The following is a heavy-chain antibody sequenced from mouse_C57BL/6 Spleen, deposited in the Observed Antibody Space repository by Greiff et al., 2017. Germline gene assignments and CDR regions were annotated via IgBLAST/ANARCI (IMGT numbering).Heavy chain of an antibody. CDR3: ARDYDYPFAY. CDR1: GYSFTSYW. V-gene: IGHV1-64*01. Sequence: VQLQQPGAELVKPGASVKLSCKASGYSFTSYWMHWVKQRPGQGLEWIGMIHPNSGSTNYNEKFKSKATLTVDKSSSTAYMQLSSLTSEDSAVYYCARDYDYPFAYWGQGTLVTVSA. J-gene: IGHJ3*01. CDR2: IHPNSGST. D-gene: IGHD2-4*01.